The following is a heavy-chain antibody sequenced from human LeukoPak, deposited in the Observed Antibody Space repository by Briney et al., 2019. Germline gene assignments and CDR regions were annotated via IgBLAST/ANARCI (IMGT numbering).Heavy chain of an antibody. D-gene: IGHD6-13*01. J-gene: IGHJ4*02. CDR1: GSNFSSHW. CDR3: ARGGQLGSLDY. V-gene: IGHV3-7*01. Sequence: GGSRRLSCAASGSNFSSHWMTWVRQAPGKGREWLANIKQDGSEKYYVNSVKGRFTISRDNTKSSLILQMNGLRADDTALYYCARGGQLGSLDYWGQRTLVTVSS. CDR2: IKQDGSEK.